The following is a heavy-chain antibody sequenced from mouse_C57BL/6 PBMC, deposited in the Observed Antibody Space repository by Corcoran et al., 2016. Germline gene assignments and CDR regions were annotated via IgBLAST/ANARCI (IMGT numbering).Heavy chain of an antibody. V-gene: IGHV1-81*01. J-gene: IGHJ4*01. CDR1: GYTFTSYG. CDR3: ARATGAGPCAMDY. Sequence: QVQLQQSGAELARPGASVKLSCKASGYTFTSYGISWVKQRTGQGLEWIGEIYPRSGNTYYNEKFKGKATLTADKSSSTAYMELRSLTSEDSAVYFCARATGAGPCAMDYWGQGTSVTVSS. D-gene: IGHD4-1*01. CDR2: IYPRSGNT.